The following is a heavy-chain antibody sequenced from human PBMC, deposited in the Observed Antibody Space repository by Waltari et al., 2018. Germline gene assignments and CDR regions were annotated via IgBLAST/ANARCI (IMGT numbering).Heavy chain of an antibody. Sequence: QVQLQESGPGLVKPSETLSLTCAVSGYSISSGYYWGWIRQPPGKGLEWIGSIYHSGSTYYNPSLKSRVTITRDTSASTAYMELSSLRSEDTAVYYCARARLRLPDYWGQGTLVTVFS. CDR1: GYSISSGYY. D-gene: IGHD5-12*01. J-gene: IGHJ4*02. CDR2: IYHSGST. CDR3: ARARLRLPDY. V-gene: IGHV4-38-2*01.